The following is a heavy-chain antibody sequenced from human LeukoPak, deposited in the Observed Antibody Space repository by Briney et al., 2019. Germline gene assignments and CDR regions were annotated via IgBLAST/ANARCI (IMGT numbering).Heavy chain of an antibody. D-gene: IGHD2-21*02. J-gene: IGHJ3*02. CDR3: ARRAYCGGDCYYDAFDI. Sequence: SETLSLTCTVSGGSISSHYWSWIRQPPGKGLEWIGYIYTSGSTNYNPSLKSRVTISVDTSKNQFSLKLSSVTAADTAVYYCARRAYCGGDCYYDAFDIWGQGTMVTVSS. CDR2: IYTSGST. CDR1: GGSISSHY. V-gene: IGHV4-4*09.